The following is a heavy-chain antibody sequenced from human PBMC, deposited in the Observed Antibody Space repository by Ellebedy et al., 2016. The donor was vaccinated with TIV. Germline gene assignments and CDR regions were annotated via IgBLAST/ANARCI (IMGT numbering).Heavy chain of an antibody. V-gene: IGHV3-48*02. J-gene: IGHJ4*02. Sequence: GESLKISXAASGFIFSSYSRNWIRQAPGKGLEWLSYISSGSSTIYYADSVKGRFTISRDNAKKSVYLQMNSLRDEDSAVYYCASTYCSSPRCYQDYFDYWGQGTLVTVSS. CDR3: ASTYCSSPRCYQDYFDY. D-gene: IGHD2-2*01. CDR1: GFIFSSYS. CDR2: ISSGSSTI.